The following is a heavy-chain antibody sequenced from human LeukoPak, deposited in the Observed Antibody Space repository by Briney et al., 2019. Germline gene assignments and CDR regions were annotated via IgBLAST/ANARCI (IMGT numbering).Heavy chain of an antibody. V-gene: IGHV1-18*01. CDR3: ARVRAGYNFYDY. D-gene: IGHD5-24*01. CDR2: ISAYNGNT. J-gene: IGHJ4*02. CDR1: GYTFTSYG. Sequence: GASVKVSCKASGYTFTSYGISWVRQAPGQGLEWMGWISAYNGNTNYAQKLQGRVTMTRNTSISTAYMELSSLRSEDTAVYYCARVRAGYNFYDYWGQGTLVTVSS.